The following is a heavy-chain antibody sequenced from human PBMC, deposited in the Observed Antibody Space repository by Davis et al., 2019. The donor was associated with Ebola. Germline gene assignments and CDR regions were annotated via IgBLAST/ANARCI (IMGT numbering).Heavy chain of an antibody. V-gene: IGHV2-5*02. CDR2: IYWDDGK. CDR3: AHSPAAAGTFDP. CDR1: GFSLRTTGVG. D-gene: IGHD6-13*01. J-gene: IGHJ5*02. Sequence: SGPTLVKPTQTLMLTCTFSGFSLRTTGVGVGWIRQPPGKALEWLALIYWDDGKRYSPSLKSRLTITKDTSKNQVVLTMTNMDPVDTATYYCAHSPAAAGTFDPWGQGILVTVSS.